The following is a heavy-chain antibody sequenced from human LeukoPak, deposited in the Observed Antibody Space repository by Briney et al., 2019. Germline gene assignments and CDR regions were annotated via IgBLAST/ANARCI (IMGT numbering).Heavy chain of an antibody. J-gene: IGHJ4*02. D-gene: IGHD3-16*01. CDR3: ARHLAASRLFDY. CDR2: IYYSGNT. Sequence: TSETLSLTCTVSGGSISSYYWSWIRQPPGRGLEWIGYIYYSGNTNYNPSLKSRVTISVDTSKNQFSLKLSSVTAADTAVYYCARHLAASRLFDYWGQGTLVTVSS. CDR1: GGSISSYY. V-gene: IGHV4-59*01.